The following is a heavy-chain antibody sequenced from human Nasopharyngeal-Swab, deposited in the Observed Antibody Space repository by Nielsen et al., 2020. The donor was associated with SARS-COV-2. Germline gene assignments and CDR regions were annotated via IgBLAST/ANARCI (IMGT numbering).Heavy chain of an antibody. CDR2: ISYDGSNK. J-gene: IGHJ4*02. CDR1: GFTFSSYG. D-gene: IGHD1-26*01. CDR3: AKRAVQWELPISYFDY. V-gene: IGHV3-30*18. Sequence: GGSLRLSCAASGFTFSSYGMHWVRQAPGKGLEWVAVISYDGSNKYYADSVKDRFTISRDNSKNTLYLQMNSLRAEDTAVYYCAKRAVQWELPISYFDYWGQGTLVTVSS.